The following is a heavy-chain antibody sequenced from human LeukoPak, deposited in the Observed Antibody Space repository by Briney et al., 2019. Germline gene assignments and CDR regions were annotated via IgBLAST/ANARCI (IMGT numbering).Heavy chain of an antibody. V-gene: IGHV4-4*07. D-gene: IGHD4-17*01. CDR2: IYTSEST. CDR1: GGSISSYY. J-gene: IGHJ4*02. CDR3: ARDYGDYLLGY. Sequence: SVTLSLTCTVSGGSISSYYWSWIRQPAGKGLEWLGGIYTSESTNSNPSLNSRVTMSVDTSKNQFSLKLSPVTAAATAVYYCARDYGDYLLGYWGQGTLVTVSS.